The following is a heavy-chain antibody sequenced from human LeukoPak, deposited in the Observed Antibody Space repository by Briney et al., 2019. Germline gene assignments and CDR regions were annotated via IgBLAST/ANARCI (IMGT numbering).Heavy chain of an antibody. J-gene: IGHJ6*02. V-gene: IGHV4-59*01. D-gene: IGHD5-18*01. CDR1: GGSISSYY. CDR3: ARDGGYSHGYTSHYYGMDV. CDR2: IYYSGSN. Sequence: SETLSLTCTDPGGSISSYYWSWIRQPPGKGLEWIGYIYYSGSNNYNHSLKSRVTISVDTSKNQFSLKLSSVTAADTAVYYCARDGGYSHGYTSHYYGMDVWGQGTTVTVSS.